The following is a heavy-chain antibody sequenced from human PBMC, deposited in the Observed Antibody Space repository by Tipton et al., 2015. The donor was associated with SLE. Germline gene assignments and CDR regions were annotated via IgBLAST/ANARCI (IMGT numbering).Heavy chain of an antibody. CDR2: IRNGGDT. CDR1: GGSTSRSGGY. Sequence: GLVKPSDTLSLICSVSGGSTSRSGGYWGWVRQPPGKGLEWIGTIRNGGDTFYNQSLQSRVTISVDTSKNQFSLRLTSVTAADTAVYFCARVWLNNAFDIWGQGTRVTVSS. CDR3: ARVWLNNAFDI. V-gene: IGHV4-39*01. D-gene: IGHD3-16*01. J-gene: IGHJ3*02.